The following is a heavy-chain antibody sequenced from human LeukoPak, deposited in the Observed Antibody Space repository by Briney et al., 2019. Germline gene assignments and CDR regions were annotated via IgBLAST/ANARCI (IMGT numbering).Heavy chain of an antibody. J-gene: IGHJ4*02. D-gene: IGHD6-6*01. V-gene: IGHV3-21*01. CDR1: GFTFSHYS. Sequence: PGGSLRLSCAASGFTFSHYSMNWVRQAPGKGLEWVSFISSSSSYIYYADSVKGRFTISRDNAKNSLFLQMNSLRAEDTSVYYCARDPGGTYSSSSGYHFDYWGQGTLVTVSS. CDR2: ISSSSSYI. CDR3: ARDPGGTYSSSSGYHFDY.